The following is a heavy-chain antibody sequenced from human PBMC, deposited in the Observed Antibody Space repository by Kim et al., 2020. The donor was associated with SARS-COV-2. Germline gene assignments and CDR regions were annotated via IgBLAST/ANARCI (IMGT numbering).Heavy chain of an antibody. Sequence: GGSLRLSCAASGFTVSSNYMSWVRQAPGKGLEWVSVIYSGGSTYYADSVKGRFTISRDNSKNTLYLQMNSLRAEDTAVYYCARKHRDDGWWLAFDIWGQGTMVTVSS. D-gene: IGHD2-15*01. J-gene: IGHJ3*02. CDR1: GFTVSSNY. CDR2: IYSGGST. V-gene: IGHV3-53*01. CDR3: ARKHRDDGWWLAFDI.